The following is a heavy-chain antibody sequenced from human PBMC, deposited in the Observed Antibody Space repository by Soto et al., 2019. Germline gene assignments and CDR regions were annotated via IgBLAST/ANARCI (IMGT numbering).Heavy chain of an antibody. V-gene: IGHV3-23*01. D-gene: IGHD3-22*01. Sequence: GGSLRLSCAASGFTFRSYAMSWVRQAPGKGLEWVSAISGSGGSTYYADSVKGRFTISRDNSKNTLYLQMNSLRAEDTAVDYCAKVGEITMIVVVSFDYWGQGTLVTSPQ. CDR2: ISGSGGST. CDR1: GFTFRSYA. J-gene: IGHJ4*02. CDR3: AKVGEITMIVVVSFDY.